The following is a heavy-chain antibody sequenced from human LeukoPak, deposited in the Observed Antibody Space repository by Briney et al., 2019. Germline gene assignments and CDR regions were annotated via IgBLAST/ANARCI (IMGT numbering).Heavy chain of an antibody. Sequence: SETLSLTCTVSGGSLSNDTYYWGWIRQPPGKGLKWIGNIYHSGSTYYSPSLESRVTISVDTSKNQFSLKLSSVTAADTAVYYCATGQEYSDYWGQGTLVTVSS. CDR3: ATGQEYSDY. V-gene: IGHV4-39*07. CDR1: GGSLSNDTYY. CDR2: IYHSGST. J-gene: IGHJ4*02. D-gene: IGHD2/OR15-2a*01.